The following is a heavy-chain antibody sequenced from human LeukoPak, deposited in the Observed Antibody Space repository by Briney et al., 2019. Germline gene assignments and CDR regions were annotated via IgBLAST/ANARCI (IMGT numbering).Heavy chain of an antibody. D-gene: IGHD3-22*01. V-gene: IGHV4-59*01. CDR2: IFYTGST. CDR3: ARVWMDSSGYRDAFDI. CDR1: GGSISSYY. Sequence: SETLSLTCTVSGGSISSYYWNWIRQPPGKGLEWIGYIFYTGSTNYNPSLKSRVTISVDTSKNQFSLKLSSVTAAGTAVYYCARVWMDSSGYRDAFDIWGQGTMVTVSS. J-gene: IGHJ3*02.